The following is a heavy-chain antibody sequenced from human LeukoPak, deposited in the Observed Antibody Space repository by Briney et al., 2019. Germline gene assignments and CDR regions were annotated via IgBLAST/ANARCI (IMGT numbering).Heavy chain of an antibody. V-gene: IGHV3-43*02. J-gene: IGHJ4*02. CDR2: ISGDGGST. CDR1: GFTFSSYE. Sequence: GSLRLSCAAPGFTFSSYEMNWVRQAPGKGLEWVSLISGDGGSTYYADSVKGRFTISRDNSKNSLYLQMNSLRTEDTALYYCAKGYYYDSSGYYFLDYWGQGTLVTVSS. CDR3: AKGYYYDSSGYYFLDY. D-gene: IGHD3-22*01.